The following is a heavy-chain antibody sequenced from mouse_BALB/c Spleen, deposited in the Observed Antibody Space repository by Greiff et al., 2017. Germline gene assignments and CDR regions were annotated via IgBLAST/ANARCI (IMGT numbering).Heavy chain of an antibody. CDR3: ARDRYGKETWFAY. D-gene: IGHD2-10*02. CDR2: ISDGGSYT. J-gene: IGHJ3*01. CDR1: GFTFSDYY. Sequence: DVHLVESGGGLVKPGGSLKLSCAASGFTFSDYYMYWVRQTPEKRLEWVATISDGGSYTYYPDSVKGRFTISRDNAKNNLYLQMSSLKSEDTAMYYCARDRYGKETWFAYWGQGTLVTGSA. V-gene: IGHV5-4*02.